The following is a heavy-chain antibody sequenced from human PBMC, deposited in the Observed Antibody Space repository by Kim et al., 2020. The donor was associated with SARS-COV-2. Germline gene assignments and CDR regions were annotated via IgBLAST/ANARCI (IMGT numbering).Heavy chain of an antibody. CDR2: ISYDGSNK. CDR3: ARTVTTWADGFVGY. D-gene: IGHD4-17*01. J-gene: IGHJ4*02. Sequence: GGSLRLSCAASGFTFSSYGMHWVRQAPGKGLEWVAVISYDGSNKYYADSVKGRFTISRDNSKNTLYLQMNSLRAEDTAGYYCARTVTTWADGFVGYWGQG. V-gene: IGHV3-33*05. CDR1: GFTFSSYG.